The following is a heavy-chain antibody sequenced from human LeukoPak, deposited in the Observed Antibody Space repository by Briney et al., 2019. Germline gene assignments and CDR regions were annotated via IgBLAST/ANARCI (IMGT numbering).Heavy chain of an antibody. CDR1: GYTFTSYG. J-gene: IGHJ4*02. CDR3: VRDRHSSNGLWYFDH. D-gene: IGHD6-19*01. CDR2: ISGYSGNT. V-gene: IGHV1-18*01. Sequence: GASVKVSCKASGYTFTSYGISWVRQAPGQGLEWMGWISGYSGNTNYAQNLQGRVTLTTDTSTNTAYMEMRSLRSDDTAVYYCVRDRHSSNGLWYFDHWGQGTLVAVSS.